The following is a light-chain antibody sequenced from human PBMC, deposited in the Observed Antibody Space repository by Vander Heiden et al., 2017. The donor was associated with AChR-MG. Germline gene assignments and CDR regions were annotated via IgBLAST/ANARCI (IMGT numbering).Light chain of an antibody. Sequence: DIVMTQSPLSLSVTLGQPATISCKSSQSLVHSDGNTYLDWFQQRPGQSPRRLIYRVSNRDSGVPDRFSGSGSGTDFTLKISRVEAEDVGDYYCRQATLWPWTFGQGTKVEIK. CDR1: QSLVHSDGNTY. CDR2: RVS. CDR3: RQATLWPWT. J-gene: IGKJ1*01. V-gene: IGKV2-30*02.